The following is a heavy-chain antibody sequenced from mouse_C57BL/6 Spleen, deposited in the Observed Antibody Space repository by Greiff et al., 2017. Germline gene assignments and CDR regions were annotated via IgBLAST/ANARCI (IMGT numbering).Heavy chain of an antibody. V-gene: IGHV5-16*01. CDR3: ARDLHGFSFFDY. D-gene: IGHD1-1*01. Sequence: EVQLVESEGGLVQPGSSMKLSCTASGFTFSDYYMAWVRQVPEKGLEWVANINYDGSSTYYLDSLKSRFIISRDNAKNILYLQMSSLKSEDTATYYCARDLHGFSFFDYWGQGTTLTVSS. CDR1: GFTFSDYY. CDR2: INYDGSST. J-gene: IGHJ2*01.